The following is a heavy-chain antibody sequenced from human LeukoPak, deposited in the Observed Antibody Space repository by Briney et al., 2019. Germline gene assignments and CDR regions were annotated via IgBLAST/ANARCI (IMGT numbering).Heavy chain of an antibody. Sequence: SETLSLTCTVSGGSISSSTYFWGWIRQPPGKGLEWIGSIFNSGTTYYNPSLKSRVTISVDTSKNQFSLKLSSVTAADTAVYYCARVDPDSSSTLEVFDYWGQGTLVTVSS. CDR3: ARVDPDSSSTLEVFDY. CDR1: GGSISSSTYF. V-gene: IGHV4-39*07. J-gene: IGHJ4*02. CDR2: IFNSGTT. D-gene: IGHD6-6*01.